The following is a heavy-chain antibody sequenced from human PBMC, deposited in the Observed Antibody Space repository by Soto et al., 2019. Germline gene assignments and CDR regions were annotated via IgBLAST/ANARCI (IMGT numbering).Heavy chain of an antibody. V-gene: IGHV3-23*01. D-gene: IGHD2-2*01. CDR1: GFTFSSYG. CDR2: ITGSGGST. CDR3: ARDSRVPAAMSYYYYYMDV. Sequence: GGSLRLSCAASGFTFSSYGMSWVRQAPGKGLEWVSAITGSGGSTYYADSVKGRFTISRDNSKNTLYLQMNSLRAEDTAVYYCARDSRVPAAMSYYYYYMDVWGKGTTVTVSS. J-gene: IGHJ6*03.